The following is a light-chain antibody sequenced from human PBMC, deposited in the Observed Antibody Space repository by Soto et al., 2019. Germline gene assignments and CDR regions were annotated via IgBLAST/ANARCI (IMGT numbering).Light chain of an antibody. CDR2: DAS. J-gene: IGKJ5*01. CDR1: QTVRNNY. CDR3: QQYVGSPIT. V-gene: IGKV3-20*01. Sequence: EFVLTQSPGTLSLSPGERATLSCRASQTVRNNYLAWYQQKPGQAPRLLIYDASSRATGIPDRFSGGGSGTDFTLTISSLEPEDFAVYFCQQYVGSPITFGQGTRLEIK.